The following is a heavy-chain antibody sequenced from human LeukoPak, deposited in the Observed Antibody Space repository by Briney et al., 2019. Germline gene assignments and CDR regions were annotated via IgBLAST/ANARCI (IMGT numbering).Heavy chain of an antibody. D-gene: IGHD2-2*01. J-gene: IGHJ5*02. CDR1: GGSISSSSYY. CDR3: ARWGTYASTSNWFDP. V-gene: IGHV4-39*07. Sequence: SSETLSLTCTVSGGSISSSSYYWGRIRQPPGKGLEWIGYIYNSGSTYYNPSLKSRVTISVDTSKNQFSLSLGSVTAADTAVYYCARWGTYASTSNWFDPWGQGTLVTVSS. CDR2: IYNSGST.